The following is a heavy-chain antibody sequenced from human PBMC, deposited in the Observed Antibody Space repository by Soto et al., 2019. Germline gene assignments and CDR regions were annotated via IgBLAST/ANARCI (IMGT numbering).Heavy chain of an antibody. CDR2: IYYSGST. V-gene: IGHV4-39*01. J-gene: IGHJ5*02. CDR1: GGSISSSSYC. CDR3: ARFFRGVTHPWFDP. D-gene: IGHD3-10*01. Sequence: SDTLSLTCTVSGGSISSSSYCWGWIRQPPGKGLEWIGGIYYSGSTYYIPSLKSRVTLSVDTSKNQFSLKLSSVTAADTAVYYCARFFRGVTHPWFDPWGQGTLVTVSS.